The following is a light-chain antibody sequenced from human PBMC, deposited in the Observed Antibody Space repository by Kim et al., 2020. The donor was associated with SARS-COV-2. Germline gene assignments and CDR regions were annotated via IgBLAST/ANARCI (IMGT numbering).Light chain of an antibody. Sequence: LRQTVRITCQGDSLSSYYASWYQQKPGQAPVLVIYGKNNRPSGIPDRFSGSSSGNTASLTNTGAQAEDEADYYCNSRDSSGNHVVFGGGTKLTVL. CDR3: NSRDSSGNHVV. CDR1: SLSSYY. CDR2: GKN. V-gene: IGLV3-19*01. J-gene: IGLJ2*01.